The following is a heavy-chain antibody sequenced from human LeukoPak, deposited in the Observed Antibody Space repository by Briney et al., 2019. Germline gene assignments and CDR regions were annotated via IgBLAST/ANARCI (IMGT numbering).Heavy chain of an antibody. CDR1: GGSISSSSYY. CDR2: IYYSGST. Sequence: PSETLSLTCTVSGGSISSSSYYWGWIRQPPGKGLEWIGNIYYSGSTYYNPSLKSRVTISVDTSKNQFSLKLSSVTAADTAVYYCARASRDSSSWYSKWFDPWGQGTLVTVSS. J-gene: IGHJ5*02. CDR3: ARASRDSSSWYSKWFDP. V-gene: IGHV4-39*07. D-gene: IGHD6-13*01.